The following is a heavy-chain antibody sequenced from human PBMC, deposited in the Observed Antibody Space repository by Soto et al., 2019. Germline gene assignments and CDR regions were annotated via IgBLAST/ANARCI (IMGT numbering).Heavy chain of an antibody. V-gene: IGHV2-5*01. D-gene: IGHD3-16*01. CDR2: IYWYDDK. J-gene: IGHJ5*02. Sequence: QITLKESGPTLVKPTQTLTLTCTFSGFSLTTRGVGVGWIRQPPGKALECLALIYWYDDKRYRPSLQSRLSNTKDTSKNQVVLTMTNVDPVDTATYYCAHIPNYYQYDWFDPWGQGTLVSVSS. CDR3: AHIPNYYQYDWFDP. CDR1: GFSLTTRGVG.